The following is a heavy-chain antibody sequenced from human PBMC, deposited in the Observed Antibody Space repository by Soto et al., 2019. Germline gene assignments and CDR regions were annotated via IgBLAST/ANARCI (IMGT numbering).Heavy chain of an antibody. V-gene: IGHV3-9*01. CDR1: GFTFDDYA. Sequence: PGGSLRLSCAASGFTFDDYAMHWVRQAPGKGLEWVSGISWNSGSIGYADSVKGRFTISRDNAKNSLYLQMNSLRAEDTALYYCAKDIIPRGVVAANGFDYRAQRTLVTGSS. J-gene: IGHJ4*02. CDR2: ISWNSGSI. CDR3: AKDIIPRGVVAANGFDY. D-gene: IGHD2-15*01.